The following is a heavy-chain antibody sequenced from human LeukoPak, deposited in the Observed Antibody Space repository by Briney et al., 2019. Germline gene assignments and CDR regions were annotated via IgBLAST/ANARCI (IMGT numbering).Heavy chain of an antibody. Sequence: SETLSLTCAVYGGSFSGYYWSWIRQPPGKGLEWIGEINHSGSTNYNPSLKSRVTISVDTSKNQFSLKLSSVTAADTAVYYCARGVVGATLNYYGMDVWGQGTTVTVSS. D-gene: IGHD1-26*01. V-gene: IGHV4-34*01. J-gene: IGHJ6*02. CDR3: ARGVVGATLNYYGMDV. CDR2: INHSGST. CDR1: GGSFSGYY.